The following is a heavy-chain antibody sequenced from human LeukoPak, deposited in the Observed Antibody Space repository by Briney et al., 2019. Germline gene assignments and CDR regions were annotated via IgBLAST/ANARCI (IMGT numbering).Heavy chain of an antibody. Sequence: GESLKISCKGSGYSFTSYWIGWVRQMPGKGLEWMGIIYPGDSDTRYSPSFQGQVTISADKSISTAYLQWSSLKASDTAMYYCARRGYCGSTSCYADWFDPWGQGTLVTVSS. D-gene: IGHD2-2*01. CDR3: ARRGYCGSTSCYADWFDP. CDR1: GYSFTSYW. CDR2: IYPGDSDT. J-gene: IGHJ5*02. V-gene: IGHV5-51*01.